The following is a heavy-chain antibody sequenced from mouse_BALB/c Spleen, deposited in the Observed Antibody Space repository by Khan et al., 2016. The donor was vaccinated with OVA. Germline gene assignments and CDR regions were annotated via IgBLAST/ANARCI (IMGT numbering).Heavy chain of an antibody. D-gene: IGHD2-2*01. V-gene: IGHV1-7*01. CDR3: AIYYGDDVAY. Sequence: QVQLQQSGAELAKPGASVKMSCKASGYTFTSYWMHWVKQRPGQGLEWIGYINPSTGYTEYNQKFKDKATLTADKSSSTAYMQLSSLTSEDSAVYYCAIYYGDDVAYWGQGTLVTVSA. CDR2: INPSTGYT. CDR1: GYTFTSYW. J-gene: IGHJ3*01.